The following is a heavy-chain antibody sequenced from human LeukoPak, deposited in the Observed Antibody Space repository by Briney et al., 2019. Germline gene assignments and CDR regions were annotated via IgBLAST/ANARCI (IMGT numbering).Heavy chain of an antibody. J-gene: IGHJ4*02. CDR2: ILSGGAT. D-gene: IGHD2-21*01. CDR1: GXDFSSYG. Sequence: GGSLRLSCAASGXDFSSYGMHWVRQAPGKGLEWVSVILSGGATHYADSVKGRFTISRDNSKNTLYLQVNGLRADDTAVYYCARGGVGMYYFDFWGQGTLLTVSS. V-gene: IGHV3-53*01. CDR3: ARGGVGMYYFDF.